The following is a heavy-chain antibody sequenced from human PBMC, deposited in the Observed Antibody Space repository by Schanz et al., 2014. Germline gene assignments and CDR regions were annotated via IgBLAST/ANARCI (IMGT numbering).Heavy chain of an antibody. D-gene: IGHD6-13*01. CDR2: MYYYGST. J-gene: IGHJ5*02. V-gene: IGHV4-59*08. CDR3: MRHHAGWSDH. Sequence: QVQLQESGPGLVKPSETLSLTCTVSDDSISNYYWSWIRQPPGKGLEWIAYMYYYGSTNYNPSLESRVTISRAPPKNLSPLRRSPVAAADTAVYYCMRHHAGWSDHWGQGTLVTVSS. CDR1: DDSISNYY.